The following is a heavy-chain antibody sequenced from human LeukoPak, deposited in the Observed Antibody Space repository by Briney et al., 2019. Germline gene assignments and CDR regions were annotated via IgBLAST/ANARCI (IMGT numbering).Heavy chain of an antibody. CDR2: IDYSGNT. CDR3: ARPPGIVAAWFDP. CDR1: GGSISSSSYN. D-gene: IGHD6-13*01. Sequence: SETLSLTCSVSGGSISSSSYNWCWIRQPPGKGLEWIGNIDYSGNTYYNPSLQSRVTISVDKSKNQFSLKLNSVTAADTAMYYCARPPGIVAAWFDPWGQGTLVTVSS. V-gene: IGHV4-39*01. J-gene: IGHJ5*02.